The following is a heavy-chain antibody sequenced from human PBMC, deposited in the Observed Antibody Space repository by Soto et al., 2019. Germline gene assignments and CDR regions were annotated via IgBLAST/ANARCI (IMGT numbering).Heavy chain of an antibody. Sequence: GGSLRLSCAASGFTFSSYAMSWVRQAPGKGLEWVSAISGSGGSTYYADSVKGRFTISRDNSKNTLYLQMNSLRAEDTAVYYCAKAAAQTDYDILTGYYNVLWFDPWGQGTLVTVSS. J-gene: IGHJ5*02. D-gene: IGHD3-9*01. CDR3: AKAAAQTDYDILTGYYNVLWFDP. V-gene: IGHV3-23*01. CDR1: GFTFSSYA. CDR2: ISGSGGST.